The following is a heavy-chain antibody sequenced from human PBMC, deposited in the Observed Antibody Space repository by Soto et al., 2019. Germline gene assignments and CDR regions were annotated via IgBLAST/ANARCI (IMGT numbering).Heavy chain of an antibody. CDR3: ARVYPCIAAAGTASGIEEYFQH. CDR2: INHSGST. V-gene: IGHV4-34*01. Sequence: PSETLSLTCAVYGGSFSGYYWSWIRQPPGKGLEWIGEINHSGSTNYNPSLKSRVTISVDTSKNQFSLKLSSVTAADTAVYYCARVYPCIAAAGTASGIEEYFQHWGQGTLVTVSS. CDR1: GGSFSGYY. D-gene: IGHD6-13*01. J-gene: IGHJ1*01.